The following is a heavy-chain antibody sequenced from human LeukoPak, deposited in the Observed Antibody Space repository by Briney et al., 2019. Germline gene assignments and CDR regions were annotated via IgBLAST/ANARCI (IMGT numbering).Heavy chain of an antibody. D-gene: IGHD3-22*01. V-gene: IGHV1-69-2*01. CDR3: ATAYYYDSSGYYRRGAFDI. CDR2: VDPEDGET. J-gene: IGHJ3*02. Sequence: ASVKVSCKVSGYTFTDYYMHWVQQAPGKGLEWMGLVDPEDGETIYAEKSQGRVTITADTSTDTAYMELSSLRSEDTAVYYCATAYYYDSSGYYRRGAFDIWGQGTMVTVSS. CDR1: GYTFTDYY.